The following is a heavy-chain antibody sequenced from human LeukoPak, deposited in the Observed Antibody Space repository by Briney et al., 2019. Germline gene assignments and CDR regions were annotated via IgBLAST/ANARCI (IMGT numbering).Heavy chain of an antibody. J-gene: IGHJ6*03. D-gene: IGHD2-15*01. CDR3: ARDERSCYYYMDV. V-gene: IGHV4-59*01. CDR2: IYYSGST. Sequence: SETLSLTCTVSGGSISSYYWSWIRQPPGKGLEWIGYIYYSGSTKYNPSLKSRVTISVDTSKNQFSLKLSSVAAADTAVYYCARDERSCYYYMDVWGKGTTVTVSS. CDR1: GGSISSYY.